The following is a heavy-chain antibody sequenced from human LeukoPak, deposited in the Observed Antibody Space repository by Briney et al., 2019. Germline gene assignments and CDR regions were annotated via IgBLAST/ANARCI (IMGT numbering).Heavy chain of an antibody. V-gene: IGHV4-39*01. CDR3: ASNEWSGYYFDY. D-gene: IGHD3-3*01. CDR2: MYYSGST. CDR1: GGSISTSSYY. J-gene: IGHJ4*02. Sequence: PSEPLSLTCTVSGGSISTSSYYWGWIRQPPGTGLEWIGSMYYSGSTYYNPSLKSRVTISVDTSKNQFSLKLSSVTAADTALYYCASNEWSGYYFDYWGQGTLVTVSS.